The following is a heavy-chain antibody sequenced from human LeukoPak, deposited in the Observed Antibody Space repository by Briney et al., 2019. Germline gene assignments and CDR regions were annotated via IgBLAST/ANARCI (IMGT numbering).Heavy chain of an antibody. CDR3: AREEPGDLGQAFHY. V-gene: IGHV3-21*01. J-gene: IGHJ4*02. CDR1: GFTFRTYA. D-gene: IGHD7-27*01. CDR2: MGGSGTSI. Sequence: TGGSLRLSCETSGFTFRTYAMNWVRQAPGKGLEWVSSMGGSGTSIYYADSVKGRFTISRDNAKNSLYLQMNSLRVDDTAVYYRAREEPGDLGQAFHYWGQGTLVTVSS.